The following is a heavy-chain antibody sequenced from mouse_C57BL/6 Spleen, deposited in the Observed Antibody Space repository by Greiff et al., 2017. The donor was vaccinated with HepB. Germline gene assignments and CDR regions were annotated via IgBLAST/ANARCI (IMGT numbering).Heavy chain of an antibody. CDR1: GYTFTDYE. J-gene: IGHJ3*01. Sequence: VQLQQSGAELVRPGASVTLSCKASGYTFTDYEMHWVKQTPVHGLEWIGAIDPETGGTAYNQKFKGKAILTADKSSSTAYMELRSLTSEDSAVYYGTNPPTGTLFAYGGQGTLVTVAA. D-gene: IGHD3-3*01. CDR3: TNPPTGTLFAY. V-gene: IGHV1-15*01. CDR2: IDPETGGT.